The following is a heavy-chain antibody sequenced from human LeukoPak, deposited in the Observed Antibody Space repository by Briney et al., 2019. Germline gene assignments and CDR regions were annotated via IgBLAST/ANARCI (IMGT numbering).Heavy chain of an antibody. J-gene: IGHJ4*02. Sequence: PGGSLRLSCAASGFTFSRYWMHWVRQAPGKGLVWVSRINSDGSRTTYADSVKGRFSISRDNAKNTLDMQVNSLRAEDTAVYYCARSINPDYWGQGTLVTVLS. V-gene: IGHV3-74*01. CDR1: GFTFSRYW. CDR3: ARSINPDY. CDR2: INSDGSRT. D-gene: IGHD5-24*01.